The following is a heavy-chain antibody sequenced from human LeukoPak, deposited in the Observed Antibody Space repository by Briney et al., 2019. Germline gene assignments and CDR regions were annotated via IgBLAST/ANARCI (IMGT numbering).Heavy chain of an antibody. J-gene: IGHJ4*02. V-gene: IGHV1-2*06. D-gene: IGHD5-18*01. CDR2: INPNSGGT. CDR1: GYTFTGYY. CDR3: ARVPVFRCSYGYSPTFDY. Sequence: ASVKVSCKASGYTFTGYYMHWVRQAPGQGLEWMGRINPNSGGTNYAQKFQGRVTMTRDTSISTAYMELSRLRSDDTAVYYCARVPVFRCSYGYSPTFDYWGQGTLVTVSS.